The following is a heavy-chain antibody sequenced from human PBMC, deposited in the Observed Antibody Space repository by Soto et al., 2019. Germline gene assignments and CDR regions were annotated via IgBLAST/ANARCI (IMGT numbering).Heavy chain of an antibody. CDR2: IRYDGSNI. CDR3: ARDGVGATTFFGYFDY. D-gene: IGHD1-26*01. Sequence: GGSLRLSCAASGFTFSSYGMHWVRQAPGKGLQWVAVIRYDGSNIYYADSVKGRFTISRDNSQNTLYLQMNSLRAEDTAVYYCARDGVGATTFFGYFDYWGQGALVTVSS. V-gene: IGHV3-33*01. CDR1: GFTFSSYG. J-gene: IGHJ4*02.